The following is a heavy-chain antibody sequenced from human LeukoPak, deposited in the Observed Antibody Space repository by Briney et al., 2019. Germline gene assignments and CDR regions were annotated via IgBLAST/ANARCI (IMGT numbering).Heavy chain of an antibody. CDR2: IYYSGST. Sequence: PSETLSLTCTVSGGSISSYYWSWIRQPPGKGLEWIGYIYYSGSTNYNPSLKSRVTISVDTSKNQFSLKLSSVTAADTAVYYCARVAVAIRLGYFDYWGQGTLVTVSS. CDR1: GGSISSYY. J-gene: IGHJ4*02. CDR3: ARVAVAIRLGYFDY. D-gene: IGHD3-22*01. V-gene: IGHV4-59*01.